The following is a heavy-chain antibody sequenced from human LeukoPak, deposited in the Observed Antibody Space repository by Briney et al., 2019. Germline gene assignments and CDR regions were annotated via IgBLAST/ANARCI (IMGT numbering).Heavy chain of an antibody. V-gene: IGHV4-34*01. D-gene: IGHD6-13*01. Sequence: LRLSCAASGFTFSSYEMNWVRQTPGKGLEWIGEINHSGSTNYNPSLKRRVTISVDTSQKQFSLRLTSVTAADTAVYYCARGRYLTTLGGAAAGFLDSWGQGTLVTVSS. CDR3: ARGRYLTTLGGAAAGFLDS. CDR1: GFTFSSYE. CDR2: INHSGST. J-gene: IGHJ4*02.